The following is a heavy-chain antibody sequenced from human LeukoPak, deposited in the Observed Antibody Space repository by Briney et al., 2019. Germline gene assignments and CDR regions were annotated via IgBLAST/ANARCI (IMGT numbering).Heavy chain of an antibody. CDR1: GDSISSGGYY. J-gene: IGHJ4*02. D-gene: IGHD3-22*01. Sequence: PSETLSLTCTVSGDSISSGGYYWSWIRQHPGKGLEWIGCIYHTGSTHYNPSLKSRVTMSVDTSKNQISLKLSSVTAADTAVYYCARDRRYYDSSDFLRGDFDYWGQGTLVTVSS. CDR2: IYHTGST. CDR3: ARDRRYYDSSDFLRGDFDY. V-gene: IGHV4-31*03.